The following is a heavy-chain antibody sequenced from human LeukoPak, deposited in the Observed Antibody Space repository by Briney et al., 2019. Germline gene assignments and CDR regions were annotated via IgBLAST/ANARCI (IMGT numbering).Heavy chain of an antibody. D-gene: IGHD6-13*01. V-gene: IGHV3-21*01. CDR1: GFTLSRHT. Sequence: GGSLRLSCAASGFTLSRHTMTWVRQAPGKGLEWVSAITSSSIYKYFADSVKGRFAISRDNAKNSLYLQMNSLRAEDTAVYYCARDLTTGYSSSWQHYYYGMDVWGQGTTVTVSS. J-gene: IGHJ6*02. CDR3: ARDLTTGYSSSWQHYYYGMDV. CDR2: ITSSSIYK.